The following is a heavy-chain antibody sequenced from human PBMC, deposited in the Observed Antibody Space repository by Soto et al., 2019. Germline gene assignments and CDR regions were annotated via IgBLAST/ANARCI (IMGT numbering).Heavy chain of an antibody. D-gene: IGHD3-22*01. CDR3: ARDPYDSSGYFYY. CDR1: GFTYSKYS. J-gene: IGHJ4*02. Sequence: RGCLRRACAAPGFTYSKYSMKWVRQAPGKGLEWVSSISSSSSYIYYADSVKGRFTISRDNAKNSLYLQMNSLRAEDTAVYYCARDPYDSSGYFYYWGQGTLVTVSS. CDR2: ISSSSSYI. V-gene: IGHV3-21*01.